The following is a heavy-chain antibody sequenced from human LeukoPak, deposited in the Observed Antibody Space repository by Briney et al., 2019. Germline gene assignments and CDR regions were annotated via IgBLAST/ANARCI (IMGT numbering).Heavy chain of an antibody. J-gene: IGHJ4*02. CDR3: ARDHKIVGATTPDY. V-gene: IGHV1-2*02. CDR2: INPNSGGT. Sequence: ASVKVSCKASGYTFTGYYMHWVRQTPGQGLERMGWINPNSGGTNYAQKFQGRVTMTRDTSISTAYMELSRLRSDDTAVYYCARDHKIVGATTPDYWGQGTLVTVSS. D-gene: IGHD1-26*01. CDR1: GYTFTGYY.